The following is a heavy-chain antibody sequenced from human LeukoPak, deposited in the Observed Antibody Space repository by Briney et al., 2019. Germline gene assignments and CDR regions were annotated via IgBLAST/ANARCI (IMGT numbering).Heavy chain of an antibody. Sequence: GGSLRLSCAASGFTFSSYSMNWVRQAPGKGLEWVSSISNSSSYIYYADSVKGRFTISRDNAKNSLFLQMNSLRAEDTAVYYCARVHYGSGIYFYGMDVWGQGTTVTVSS. V-gene: IGHV3-21*01. D-gene: IGHD3-10*01. J-gene: IGHJ6*02. CDR1: GFTFSSYS. CDR2: ISNSSSYI. CDR3: ARVHYGSGIYFYGMDV.